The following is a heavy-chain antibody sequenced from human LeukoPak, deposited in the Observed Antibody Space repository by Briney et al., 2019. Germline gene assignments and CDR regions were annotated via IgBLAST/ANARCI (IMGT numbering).Heavy chain of an antibody. CDR1: GVSISSGGYS. V-gene: IGHV4-31*03. Sequence: PSQTLSLTCTVSGVSISSGGYSWSWIRQHPGKGLEWIGYIYYSGSTYYNPSLKSRVTISVDTSKNQFSLKLSSVTAADTAVYYCASSREYSSSSGAFDIWGQGTMVTVSS. D-gene: IGHD6-6*01. CDR2: IYYSGST. CDR3: ASSREYSSSSGAFDI. J-gene: IGHJ3*02.